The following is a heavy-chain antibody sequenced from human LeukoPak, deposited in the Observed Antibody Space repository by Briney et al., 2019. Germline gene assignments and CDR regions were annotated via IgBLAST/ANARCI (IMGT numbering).Heavy chain of an antibody. CDR2: ISSSDVTI. V-gene: IGHV3-48*03. CDR1: GFTFRTYE. Sequence: GGSLRLSCAASGFTFRTYEMNWVRQAPGKGLEWVSYISSSDVTIYYAASVKGRFTVSRDNANSSLYLHLDSLRAEDTAVYYCAKDHYYGSGSPRLDYWGQGTLVTVSS. D-gene: IGHD3-10*01. CDR3: AKDHYYGSGSPRLDY. J-gene: IGHJ4*02.